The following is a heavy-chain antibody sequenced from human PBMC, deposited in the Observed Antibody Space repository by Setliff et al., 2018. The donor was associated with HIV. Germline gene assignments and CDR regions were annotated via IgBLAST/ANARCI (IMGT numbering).Heavy chain of an antibody. CDR1: GGSISSHY. V-gene: IGHV4-59*08. Sequence: PSETLSLTCTVSGGSISSHYWSWIRQPPGKGLEWIGYIYYTGSTNYNRSLESRVTISVDTSKNQLSLNLSSVTAADTAVYYCARVGGDSGGFYYYMDVWGKGTTVTVSS. D-gene: IGHD2-15*01. CDR3: ARVGGDSGGFYYYMDV. CDR2: IYYTGST. J-gene: IGHJ6*03.